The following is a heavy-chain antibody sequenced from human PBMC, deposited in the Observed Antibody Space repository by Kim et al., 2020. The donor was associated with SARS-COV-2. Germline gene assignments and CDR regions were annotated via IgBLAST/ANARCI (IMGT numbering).Heavy chain of an antibody. J-gene: IGHJ4*02. D-gene: IGHD1-26*01. CDR3: ARLTRPKWELLGQDY. CDR2: INPNSGGT. CDR1: GYTFTGYY. Sequence: ASVKVSCKASGYTFTGYYMHWVRQAPGQGLEWMGWINPNSGGTNYAQKFQGRVTMTRDTSISTAYMELSRLRSDDTAVYYCARLTRPKWELLGQDYWGQGTLVTVSS. V-gene: IGHV1-2*02.